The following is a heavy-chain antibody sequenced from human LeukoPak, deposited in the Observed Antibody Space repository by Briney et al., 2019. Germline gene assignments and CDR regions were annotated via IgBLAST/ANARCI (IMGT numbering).Heavy chain of an antibody. V-gene: IGHV4-38-2*02. J-gene: IGHJ3*02. Sequence: SETLSLTCTVSGYSISSGYYWGWIRQPPGKGLEWIGSIYHSGSTYYNPSLKSRVTISVDTSKNQFSLKLSSVTAADTAVYYCARPWGATWKAFDIWGQGTMVTVSS. CDR2: IYHSGST. CDR3: ARPWGATWKAFDI. D-gene: IGHD1-26*01. CDR1: GYSISSGYY.